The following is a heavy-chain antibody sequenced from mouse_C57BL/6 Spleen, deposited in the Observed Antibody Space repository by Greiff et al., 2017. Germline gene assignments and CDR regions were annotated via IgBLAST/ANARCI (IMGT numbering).Heavy chain of an antibody. CDR2: IWSGGST. V-gene: IGHV2-2*01. CDR1: GFSLTSYG. D-gene: IGHD2-4*01. CDR3: ASDYDDLLYAMDY. Sequence: VQLVESGPGLVQPSQSLSITCTVSGFSLTSYGVHWVRQSPGKGLEWLGVIWSGGSTDYNAAFISRLSISKDNSKSQVFFKMNSLQADDTAIYYCASDYDDLLYAMDYWGQGTSVTVSS. J-gene: IGHJ4*01.